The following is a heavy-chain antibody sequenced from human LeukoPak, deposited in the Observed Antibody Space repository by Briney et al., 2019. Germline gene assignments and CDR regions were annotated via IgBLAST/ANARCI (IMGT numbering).Heavy chain of an antibody. Sequence: GGSLRLSCAASGFTFSSYEMNWVRQAPEKGLEWVSYISSSGSTIYYADSVKGRFTISRDNAKNSLYLQMNSLRAEDTAVYYCATLSGSPPRAFDIWGQGTMVTVSS. CDR1: GFTFSSYE. D-gene: IGHD1-26*01. V-gene: IGHV3-48*03. CDR2: ISSSGSTI. CDR3: ATLSGSPPRAFDI. J-gene: IGHJ3*02.